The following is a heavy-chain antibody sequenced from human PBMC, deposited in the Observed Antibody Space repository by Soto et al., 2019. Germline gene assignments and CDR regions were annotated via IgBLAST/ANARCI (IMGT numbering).Heavy chain of an antibody. CDR2: INPSGST. D-gene: IGHD6-6*01. CDR1: GGSFSGYY. Sequence: PSETLSLTCSVYGGSFSGYYWGCIRQPRGKGLEWIGEINPSGSTNYNPSLKSRVTISVDTSKNQFSLKLSSVTAADTAEYYCARQIASRGSSSSFDYWGQGTLVTVSS. V-gene: IGHV4-34*01. CDR3: ARQIASRGSSSSFDY. J-gene: IGHJ4*02.